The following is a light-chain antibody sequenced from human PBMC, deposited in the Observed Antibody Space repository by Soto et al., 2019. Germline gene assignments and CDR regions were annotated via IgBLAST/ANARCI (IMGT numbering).Light chain of an antibody. CDR2: EVS. Sequence: QSALTQPPSASGSPGQSVTISCTGTSTDVGGYNYVSWYQQHPGKVPKLMIYEVSKRPSGVPDRFSGSKSGNTASLTVSGLQAEDEADYYCSSYGGNDNVVFGGGTKVTVL. V-gene: IGLV2-8*01. J-gene: IGLJ2*01. CDR3: SSYGGNDNVV. CDR1: STDVGGYNY.